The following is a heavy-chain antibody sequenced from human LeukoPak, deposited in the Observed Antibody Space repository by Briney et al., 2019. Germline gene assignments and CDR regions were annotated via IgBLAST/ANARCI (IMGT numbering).Heavy chain of an antibody. J-gene: IGHJ6*02. CDR3: AGGRDGYNVYRWYVVMDV. Sequence: PSETLSLTCTVSGGSISNYYWSWIRQPPGKGLEWIGYIYYSGSTNYNPSLKSRVTISVDTSKNQFSLKLSSVTAADTAVYYCAGGRDGYNVYRWYVVMDVWGQGTTVTVSS. CDR1: GGSISNYY. D-gene: IGHD5-24*01. CDR2: IYYSGST. V-gene: IGHV4-59*08.